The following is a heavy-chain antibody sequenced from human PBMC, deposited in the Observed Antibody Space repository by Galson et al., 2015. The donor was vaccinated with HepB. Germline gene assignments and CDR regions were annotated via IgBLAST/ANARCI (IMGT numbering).Heavy chain of an antibody. V-gene: IGHV3-30*04. CDR1: GFTFSSYA. Sequence: SLRLSCAASGFTFSSYAMHWVRQAPGKGLEWVAVISYDGSNKYYADSVKGRFTISRDNSKNTLYLQMNSLRAEDTAVYYCARDGSTVVVAAADSHFDYWGQGTLVTVSS. CDR3: ARDGSTVVVAAADSHFDY. CDR2: ISYDGSNK. D-gene: IGHD2-15*01. J-gene: IGHJ4*02.